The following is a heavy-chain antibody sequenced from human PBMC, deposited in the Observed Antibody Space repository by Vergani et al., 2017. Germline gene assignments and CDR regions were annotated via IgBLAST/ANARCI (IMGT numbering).Heavy chain of an antibody. Sequence: EVHLVQSGAEVKKPGATVKISCKVSGYTFGDYYIHWVQQAPGKGLEWMGLIDPEDGELRYAEKFQGRVTITADMSTATAYMELSSLRSEDTAIYYCARVTVTTGWFDPWGQGTLVTVSS. J-gene: IGHJ5*02. D-gene: IGHD4-17*01. CDR2: IDPEDGEL. V-gene: IGHV1-69-2*01. CDR3: ARVTVTTGWFDP. CDR1: GYTFGDYY.